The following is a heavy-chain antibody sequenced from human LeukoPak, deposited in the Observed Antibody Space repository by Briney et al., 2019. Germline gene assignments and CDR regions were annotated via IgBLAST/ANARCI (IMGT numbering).Heavy chain of an antibody. V-gene: IGHV4-34*01. J-gene: IGHJ4*02. CDR3: ALQRKGLFDY. CDR2: INHSGST. Sequence: SETLSLTCAVYGGSFSGYYWSWIRQPPGKGLEWIGEINHSGSTNYNPSLKSRVTISVDTSKNQFSLKLSSVTAADTAVYYCALQRKGLFDYWGQGTLVTVSS. D-gene: IGHD1-1*01. CDR1: GGSFSGYY.